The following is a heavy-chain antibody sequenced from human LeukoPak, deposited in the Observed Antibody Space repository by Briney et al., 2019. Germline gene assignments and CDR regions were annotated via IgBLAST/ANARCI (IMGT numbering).Heavy chain of an antibody. CDR3: ARNYYTNYDFWSGYYRVSWFDP. J-gene: IGHJ5*02. CDR1: GFTVSSNF. V-gene: IGHV3-53*01. CDR2: IYSGGST. D-gene: IGHD3-3*01. Sequence: GGSLRLSCAASGFTVSSNFLSWVRQPPGKGLEWVSDIYSGGSTYYADSVKGRFTISRDNSKNTLYLQMNSLRAEDTAVYYCARNYYTNYDFWSGYYRVSWFDPWGQGTLVTVSS.